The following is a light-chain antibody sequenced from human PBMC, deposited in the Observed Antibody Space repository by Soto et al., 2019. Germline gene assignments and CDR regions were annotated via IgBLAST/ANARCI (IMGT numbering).Light chain of an antibody. CDR2: DVS. J-gene: IGLJ2*01. Sequence: QSALTQPASVSRSPGQSITISCTGTSSDVGGYNYVSWYQQHPGKAPELMIYDVSNRPSGVSNRFSGSKSGNTASLTISGLQAEDQADYYCSSYTSSSTVFGGGTKLTVL. CDR1: SSDVGGYNY. V-gene: IGLV2-14*01. CDR3: SSYTSSSTV.